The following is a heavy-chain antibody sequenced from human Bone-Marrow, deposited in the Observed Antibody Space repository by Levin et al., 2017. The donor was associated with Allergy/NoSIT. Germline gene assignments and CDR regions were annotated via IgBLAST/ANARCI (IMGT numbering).Heavy chain of an antibody. CDR2: ISFDATDK. CDR1: GFTFSSYG. CDR3: ARHREMGDRYCSGENCYYYYYGLDV. Sequence: SCEASGFTFSSYGIHWVRQAPGKGLEWVAVISFDATDKHYADSVKGRFTIFRDNSKNTLYLQMNSLRPEDTAVYYCARHREMGDRYCSGENCYYYYYGLDVWGQGTTVSVSS. D-gene: IGHD2-15*01. J-gene: IGHJ6*02. V-gene: IGHV3-30*03.